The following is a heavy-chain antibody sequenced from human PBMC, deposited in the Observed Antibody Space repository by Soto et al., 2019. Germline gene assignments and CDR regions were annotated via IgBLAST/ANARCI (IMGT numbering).Heavy chain of an antibody. CDR3: ARPLPYYDSSGYHLWGVFDI. D-gene: IGHD3-22*01. CDR2: IYPGDSDT. J-gene: IGHJ3*02. V-gene: IGHV5-51*01. CDR1: GYSFTSYW. Sequence: GESLKISCKGSGYSFTSYWIGWVRQMPGKGLEWMGIIYPGDSDTRYSPSFQGQVTISADKSISTAYLQWSSLKASDTAMYYCARPLPYYDSSGYHLWGVFDIWGQGTMVTVSS.